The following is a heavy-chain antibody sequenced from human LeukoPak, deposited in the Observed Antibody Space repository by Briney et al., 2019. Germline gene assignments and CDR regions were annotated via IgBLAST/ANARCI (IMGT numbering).Heavy chain of an antibody. CDR2: IYYSGST. V-gene: IGHV4-61*01. Sequence: SETLSLTCTVSGGSVSSGSYYWSCIRQPPGKGLEWIGYIYYSGSTNYDPSLKSRVTISVDTSKNQFSLKLSSVTAADTAVYYCARGYTAADYWGQGTLVTVSS. CDR3: ARGYTAADY. D-gene: IGHD5-18*01. CDR1: GGSVSSGSYY. J-gene: IGHJ4*02.